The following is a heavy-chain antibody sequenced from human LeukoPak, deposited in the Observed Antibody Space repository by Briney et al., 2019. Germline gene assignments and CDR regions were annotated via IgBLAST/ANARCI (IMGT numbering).Heavy chain of an antibody. V-gene: IGHV3-7*03. Sequence: PGGSLRLSCAASGFTFSSNWMSWVRQAPGKGLEWVASINPDGSGKPFVDSLKGRFTISRDNAENSLYPQMNSLRAEDTAVYYCAKLRGTVTTWDYWGLGTLVTVSS. D-gene: IGHD4-11*01. CDR3: AKLRGTVTTWDY. CDR1: GFTFSSNW. J-gene: IGHJ4*02. CDR2: INPDGSGK.